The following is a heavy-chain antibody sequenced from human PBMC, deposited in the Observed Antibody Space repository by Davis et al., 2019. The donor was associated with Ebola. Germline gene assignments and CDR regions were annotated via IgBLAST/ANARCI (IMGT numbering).Heavy chain of an antibody. J-gene: IGHJ4*02. V-gene: IGHV6-1*01. CDR1: GDSVSSNSAA. D-gene: IGHD3-3*01. CDR2: TYYRSKWYN. CDR3: ASLYDFWSGRYDY. Sequence: SQTLSLTSAISGDSVSSNSAAWNWIRQSPSRGLEWLGRTYYRSKWYNDYAVSVKSRITINPDTSKNQFSLQLNSVTPEDTAVYYCASLYDFWSGRYDYWGQGTLVTVSS.